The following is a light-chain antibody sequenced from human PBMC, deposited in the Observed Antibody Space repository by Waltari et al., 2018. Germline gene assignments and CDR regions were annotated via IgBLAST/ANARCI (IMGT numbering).Light chain of an antibody. CDR3: SSNAGRGIV. J-gene: IGLJ2*01. Sequence: QSALTQPASVSGSPGQSLTVSCTGASSDAARHDLVCWYQQHHVQAPKLILYEGNKRPSGVSNRFSGFKSGNTASLTISGLQAEDEAEYYCSSNAGRGIVFGGGTKLTVL. CDR1: SSDAARHDL. V-gene: IGLV2-23*01. CDR2: EGN.